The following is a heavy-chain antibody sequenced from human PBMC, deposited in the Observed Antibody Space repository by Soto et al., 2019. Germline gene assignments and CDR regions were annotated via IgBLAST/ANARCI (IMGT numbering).Heavy chain of an antibody. CDR2: ISAYNGNT. D-gene: IGHD3-10*01. CDR3: ARDDTMVRGVIFRYYGMDV. CDR1: GYTFTSYG. V-gene: IGHV1-18*01. Sequence: ASVKVSCKASGYTFTSYGISWVRQAPGQGLEWMGWISAYNGNTNYALKLQGRVTRTTDTSTSTAYMELRSLRSDETAVYYCARDDTMVRGVIFRYYGMDVWGQGTTVTVSS. J-gene: IGHJ6*02.